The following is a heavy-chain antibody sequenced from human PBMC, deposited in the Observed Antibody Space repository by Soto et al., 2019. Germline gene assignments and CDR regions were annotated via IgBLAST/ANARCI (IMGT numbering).Heavy chain of an antibody. V-gene: IGHV3-21*06. Sequence: GGSLRLSCAASGFTFTRYSMNWVRQAPGKGLEWVSSISSTTTYIYYGDSMKGRVTISRDNGKNSLYLEIHSLRAEDTAVYYCARESEDLTSNFDYWCEGTLVTVSS. CDR1: GFTFTRYS. J-gene: IGHJ4*02. CDR3: ARESEDLTSNFDY. CDR2: ISSTTTYI.